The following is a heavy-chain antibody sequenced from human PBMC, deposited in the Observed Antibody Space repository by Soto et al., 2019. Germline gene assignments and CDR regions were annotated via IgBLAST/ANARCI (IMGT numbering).Heavy chain of an antibody. J-gene: IGHJ6*02. CDR3: ARLQGYCITTGCYGHYAMDV. D-gene: IGHD2-2*01. CDR2: IYHNDST. CDR1: GGSISSYY. Sequence: SETLSLTCTVSGGSISSYYWSWIRQPPGKGLEWIGYIYHNDSTHYNPSLLSRVTISVDTSKNEFSLKLRSVTAADTAVYYCARLQGYCITTGCYGHYAMDVWGQGTTVTVSS. V-gene: IGHV4-59*08.